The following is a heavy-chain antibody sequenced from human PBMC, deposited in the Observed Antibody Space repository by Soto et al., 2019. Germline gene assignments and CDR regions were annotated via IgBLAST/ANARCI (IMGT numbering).Heavy chain of an antibody. D-gene: IGHD1-26*01. V-gene: IGHV1-46*01. CDR1: GYTFTSYY. CDR3: ARRGRGSYSLTPLDP. CDR2: INPSGGST. J-gene: IGHJ5*02. Sequence: QVQLVQSGAEVKKPGASVKVSCKASGYTFTSYYMHWVRQAPGQGLEWMGIINPSGGSTSYAQKCQGRVTMTRDTSTSTVYMELSSLRSEDTAVYYCARRGRGSYSLTPLDPWGQGTLVTVSS.